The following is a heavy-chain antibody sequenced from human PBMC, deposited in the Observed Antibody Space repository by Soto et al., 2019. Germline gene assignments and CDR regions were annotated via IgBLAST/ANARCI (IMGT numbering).Heavy chain of an antibody. J-gene: IGHJ6*02. V-gene: IGHV3-30*18. CDR2: ISYDGSNK. Sequence: QVQLVESGGGVVQPGRSLRLSCAASGFTFSSYGMQWVRQAPGKGLEWVAVISYDGSNKYYADSVKGRFTISRDNSKNTLYLQMNSLRAEDTAVYYCAKLNSSGWYYYYYGMDVWGQGTTVTVSS. CDR3: AKLNSSGWYYYYYGMDV. CDR1: GFTFSSYG. D-gene: IGHD6-19*01.